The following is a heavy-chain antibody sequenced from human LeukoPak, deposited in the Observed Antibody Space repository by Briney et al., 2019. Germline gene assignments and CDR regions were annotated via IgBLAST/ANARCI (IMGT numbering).Heavy chain of an antibody. CDR2: ISSRSSSI. J-gene: IGHJ4*02. Sequence: GGSLRLSCVASGFTFSEYSINWVRQAPGKGLEWVSFISSRSSSIYYADSVKGRFTISRDNAKKSLYLQMNSLRDEDTAVYYCARVGYDILTGFHSWGQGTLVTVSS. CDR3: ARVGYDILTGFHS. CDR1: GFTFSEYS. V-gene: IGHV3-48*02. D-gene: IGHD3-9*01.